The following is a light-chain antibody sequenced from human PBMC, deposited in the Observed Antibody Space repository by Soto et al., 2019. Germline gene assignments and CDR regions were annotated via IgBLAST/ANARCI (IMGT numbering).Light chain of an antibody. CDR3: QQYSSSPLT. CDR2: GAS. CDR1: QSVSSN. Sequence: EIVMTQSPATLSVSPGERATLSCRASQSVSSNLAWYQQKPGQAPRLLIYGASTRATGIPARFSGSGSGTDFTLTISRLEPEDFAVYYCQQYSSSPLTFGGGPRWIS. J-gene: IGKJ4*01. V-gene: IGKV3-15*01.